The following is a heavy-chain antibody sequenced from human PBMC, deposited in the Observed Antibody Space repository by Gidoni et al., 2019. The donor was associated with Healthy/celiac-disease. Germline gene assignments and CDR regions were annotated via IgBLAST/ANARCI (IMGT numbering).Heavy chain of an antibody. Sequence: EVQMVESGGGLVKPGGSGRLACAASGFTFSSNRMNGVRQAPGKGLGLVSSVTSSSSYIYYADSVNGRFTISRDNAKNSLYLQINSLRAEDTAVYYCAGDGYNFYWGQGTLVTVSS. J-gene: IGHJ4*02. CDR2: VTSSSSYI. D-gene: IGHD5-12*01. CDR1: GFTFSSNR. CDR3: AGDGYNFY. V-gene: IGHV3-21*01.